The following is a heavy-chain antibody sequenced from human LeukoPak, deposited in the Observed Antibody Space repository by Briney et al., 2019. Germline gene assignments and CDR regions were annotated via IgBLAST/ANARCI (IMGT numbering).Heavy chain of an antibody. Sequence: GGSLRLSCAASGFTFSNAWMSWVRQAPGKGLEWVGRIKSKTVGGTTDYAAPVKGRFPISRDDSKTPLYLQMNSLKTEDTAVYYCTTEDSYSLCTNGVCYHFDYWGQGTLVTVSS. CDR2: IKSKTVGGTT. D-gene: IGHD2-8*01. J-gene: IGHJ4*02. CDR1: GFTFSNAW. V-gene: IGHV3-15*01. CDR3: TTEDSYSLCTNGVCYHFDY.